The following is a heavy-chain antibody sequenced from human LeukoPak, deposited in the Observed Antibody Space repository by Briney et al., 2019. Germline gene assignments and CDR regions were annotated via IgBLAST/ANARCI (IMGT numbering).Heavy chain of an antibody. CDR2: INTNTGNP. J-gene: IGHJ4*02. V-gene: IGHV7-4-1*02. CDR1: GYTFSSYA. Sequence: GASVKVSCKASGYTFSSYAMNWVRQAPGQGLEWMGWINTNTGNPTYAQGSTGRFVFSLDTSINTAYLQVNSLKAEDTAVYYCARTYYYDSSGYGDYFDYWGQGTLVTVSS. D-gene: IGHD3-22*01. CDR3: ARTYYYDSSGYGDYFDY.